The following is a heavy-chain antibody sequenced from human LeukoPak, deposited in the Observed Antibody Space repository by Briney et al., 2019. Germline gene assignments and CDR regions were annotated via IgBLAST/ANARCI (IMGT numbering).Heavy chain of an antibody. J-gene: IGHJ4*02. V-gene: IGHV4-31*03. Sequence: SETLSLTCTVSGGSISSGGYYWSWIRQHPGKGLEWIGYIYYSGSTYYNPSLKSRVTISVDTSKNQLYLKLSSVTAADTAVYYCASSITIFGVVNPKFDYWGQGTLVTVSS. CDR1: GGSISSGGYY. CDR2: IYYSGST. CDR3: ASSITIFGVVNPKFDY. D-gene: IGHD3-3*01.